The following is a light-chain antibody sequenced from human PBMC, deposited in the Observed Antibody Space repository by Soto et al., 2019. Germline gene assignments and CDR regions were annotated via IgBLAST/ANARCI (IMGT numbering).Light chain of an antibody. V-gene: IGKV1-5*01. CDR3: YYYTNNNNPSI. J-gene: IGKJ4*01. Sequence: DIQMNQSAATLSSYVGDRVTITCRASQTISTWMAWYQQKPGQAPKLLVYDASTLPSGIAPRFSGRGSGTDFTLITRGLQTQESANFYGYYYTNNNNPSIFGEGTKVDIK. CDR2: DAS. CDR1: QTISTW.